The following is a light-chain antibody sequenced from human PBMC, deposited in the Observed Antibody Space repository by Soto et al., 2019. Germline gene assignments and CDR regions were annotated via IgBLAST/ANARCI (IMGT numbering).Light chain of an antibody. CDR3: SSYTSSSIYV. CDR2: GVT. J-gene: IGLJ1*01. CDR1: TNDVGGYNY. V-gene: IGLV2-14*03. Sequence: QSALTQPASVSGSPGQSITISCSGTTNDVGGYNYVSWYQQHPGKAPKLLIYGVTDRPSGVSSRFSGSKSGNAASLTISGLQAEDEADYYCSSYTSSSIYVFGTGTKLTVL.